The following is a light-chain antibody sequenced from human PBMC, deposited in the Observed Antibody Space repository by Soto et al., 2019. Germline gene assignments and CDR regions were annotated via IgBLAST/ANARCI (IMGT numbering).Light chain of an antibody. CDR1: KNDVGFYDF. J-gene: IGLJ1*01. CDR3: KSYAGSNTYV. V-gene: IGLV2-8*01. CDR2: EVV. Sequence: QSALTQPPSASGSPGQSVTISCTGTKNDVGFYDFVSWYQHRPGKAPRLIIYEVVQRPSGVPDRFSGSKSGNTASLTVSGLQAADEADYFCKSYAGSNTYVFGSGTKVTVL.